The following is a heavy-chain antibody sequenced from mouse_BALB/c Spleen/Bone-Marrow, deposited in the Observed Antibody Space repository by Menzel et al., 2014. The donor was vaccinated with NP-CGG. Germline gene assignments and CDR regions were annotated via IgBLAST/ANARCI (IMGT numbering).Heavy chain of an antibody. CDR3: ARGGNYFYY. CDR2: IDPANGNT. CDR1: GFNIXDTY. V-gene: IGHV14-3*02. Sequence: EVKLVESGAELVKPGASVKLSCTASGFNIXDTYMHWVKQRPEQGLEWIGRIDPANGNTKYDPKFQGKATITADTSSNTAYLQLSSLTSEDTAVYYCARGGNYFYYWGQGTTLTVSS. J-gene: IGHJ2*01.